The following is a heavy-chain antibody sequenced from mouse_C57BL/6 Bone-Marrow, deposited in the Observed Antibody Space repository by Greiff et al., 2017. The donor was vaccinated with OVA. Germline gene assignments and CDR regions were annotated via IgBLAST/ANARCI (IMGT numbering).Heavy chain of an antibody. D-gene: IGHD2-4*01. CDR2: IDPSVSYT. CDR1: GYTFTSYW. J-gene: IGHJ4*01. Sequence: QVQLQQPGAELVRPGTSVKLSCKASGYTFTSYWMHWVKQRPGQGLEWIGVIDPSVSYTNYNQKFKGKATLTVDTSSSTAYMQLSSLTSEDSAVYYCARDYDYDEGWAMDYWGQGTSVTVSS. CDR3: ARDYDYDEGWAMDY. V-gene: IGHV1-59*01.